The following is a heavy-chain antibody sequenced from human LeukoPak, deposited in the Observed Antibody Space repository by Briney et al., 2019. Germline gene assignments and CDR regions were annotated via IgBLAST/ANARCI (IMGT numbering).Heavy chain of an antibody. D-gene: IGHD3-10*01. CDR3: AKGYYGSGSYGWFDY. CDR1: GFNLWHFG. J-gene: IGHJ4*02. V-gene: IGHV3-23*01. Sequence: GFLRIFRASPGFNLWHFGMSLVRPAPGKGLGLGFTISGSGDRTYYADSVKGRFTISRDNSKNTLFLHMNSLRAEDTAVYSCAKGYYGSGSYGWFDYWGQGTLVTVSS. CDR2: ISGSGDRT.